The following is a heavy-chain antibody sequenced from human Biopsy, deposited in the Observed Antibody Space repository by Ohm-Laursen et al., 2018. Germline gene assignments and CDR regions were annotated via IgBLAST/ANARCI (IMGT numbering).Heavy chain of an antibody. J-gene: IGHJ2*01. CDR2: INPNSGGT. CDR3: ARGGLNYWYFDL. D-gene: IGHD1-26*01. CDR1: GYTFTDSY. V-gene: IGHV1-2*02. Sequence: GASVKVSCKASGYTFTDSYMHWVRQAPGQGLEWMGWINPNSGGTNYVQKFQGRVTMTRDTSMSTAYMELNRLRSDDTAVYYCARGGLNYWYFDLWGRGTLVTVSS.